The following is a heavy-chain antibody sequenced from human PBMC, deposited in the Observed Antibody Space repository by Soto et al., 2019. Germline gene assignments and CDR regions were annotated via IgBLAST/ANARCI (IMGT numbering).Heavy chain of an antibody. Sequence: LKISCKGSGYSFTSYWIGWVGQMPGKGLEWMGIIYPGDSDTRYSPSFEGQVTTSANKSISTAYLQWSSLNASATAMYSCARQFCGADCSPLNYYGMDVWAQATTVTVSS. J-gene: IGHJ6*02. CDR1: GYSFTSYW. D-gene: IGHD2-21*02. V-gene: IGHV5-51*01. CDR2: IYPGDSDT. CDR3: ARQFCGADCSPLNYYGMDV.